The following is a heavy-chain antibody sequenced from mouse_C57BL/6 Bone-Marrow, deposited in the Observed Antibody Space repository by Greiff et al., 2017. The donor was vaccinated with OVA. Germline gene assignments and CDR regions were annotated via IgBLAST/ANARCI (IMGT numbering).Heavy chain of an antibody. CDR3: ARSEGNYVAWFAY. CDR1: GFNIKDYY. J-gene: IGHJ3*01. Sequence: VQLQQSGAELVKPGASVKLSCTASGFNIKDYYMHWVKQRTEQGLEWIGRIDPEDGETKYAPKFKGKATITADTSSNTAYLQLSSLTSEYTAVYCGARSEGNYVAWFAYWGQGTLVTVSA. CDR2: IDPEDGET. V-gene: IGHV14-2*01. D-gene: IGHD2-1*01.